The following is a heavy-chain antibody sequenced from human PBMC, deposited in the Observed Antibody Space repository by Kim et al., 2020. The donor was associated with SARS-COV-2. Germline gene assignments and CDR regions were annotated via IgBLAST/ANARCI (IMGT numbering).Heavy chain of an antibody. CDR1: GFTFSSRA. V-gene: IGHV3-23*01. Sequence: GGSLRLSCAASGFTFSSRAMSWVRQAPGKGPEWVASVNNGGNAYYADSMKGRFTVSRDITRNTLYLQMNSLRAEDTALYFCAKDHPSSGWPAFDSWGQGTLVTVSS. CDR3: AKDHPSSGWPAFDS. D-gene: IGHD6-19*01. J-gene: IGHJ4*02. CDR2: VNNGGNA.